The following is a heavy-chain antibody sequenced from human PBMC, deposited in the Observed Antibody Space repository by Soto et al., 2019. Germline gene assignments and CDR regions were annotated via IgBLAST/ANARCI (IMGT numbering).Heavy chain of an antibody. J-gene: IGHJ6*01. Sequence: GESLKISCKGSGYNFNTYWIGWVRQMPGKGLEWMGIIYPGDSDTRYSPSFQGQVTISADKSISTAYLQWSSLKASDTAMYYCARQQGYCSGGSCYEWGLSYYYGMDVWGQGTTVTVSS. V-gene: IGHV5-51*01. CDR2: IYPGDSDT. CDR1: GYNFNTYW. CDR3: ARQQGYCSGGSCYEWGLSYYYGMDV. D-gene: IGHD2-15*01.